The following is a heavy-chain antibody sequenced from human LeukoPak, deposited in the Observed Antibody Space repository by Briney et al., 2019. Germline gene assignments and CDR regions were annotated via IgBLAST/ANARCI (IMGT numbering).Heavy chain of an antibody. J-gene: IGHJ6*02. CDR1: GGSVSSGSYY. D-gene: IGHD2-2*01. V-gene: IGHV4-61*01. CDR2: IYYSGST. Sequence: SETLSLTCTVSGGSVSSGSYYWTWIRQPPGKGLEWIGYIYYSGSTNYNPPLKSRVTISVDTSKNQFSLKLSSVTAADTAVYYCARGLEDIVVVPAAMGAYGMDVWGQGTTVTVSS. CDR3: ARGLEDIVVVPAAMGAYGMDV.